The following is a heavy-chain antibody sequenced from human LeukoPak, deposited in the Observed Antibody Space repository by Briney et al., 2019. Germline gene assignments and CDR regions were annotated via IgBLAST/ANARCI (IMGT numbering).Heavy chain of an antibody. CDR3: ARSNLVGATKTPFDY. J-gene: IGHJ4*02. CDR2: INPNSGGT. CDR1: GYTFTGYY. V-gene: IGHV1-2*02. D-gene: IGHD1-26*01. Sequence: ASVKVSCKASGYTFTGYYMHWVRQAPGQGLEWMGWINPNSGGTNYAQKFQGRVTMTRDTSISTAYMELSRLRSDDTAVYYCARSNLVGATKTPFDYRGQGTLVTVSS.